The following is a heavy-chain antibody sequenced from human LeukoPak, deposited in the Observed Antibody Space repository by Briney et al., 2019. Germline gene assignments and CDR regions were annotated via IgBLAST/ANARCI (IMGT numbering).Heavy chain of an antibody. Sequence: SETLSLTCTVSGGSISSYYWSWIRQPAGKGLEWIGYIYYSGSTNYNPSLKSRVTISVDTSKNQFSLKLSSVTAADTAVYYCARDHNRGSLGYWGQGTLVTVSS. V-gene: IGHV4-59*01. D-gene: IGHD1-26*01. CDR2: IYYSGST. CDR1: GGSISSYY. J-gene: IGHJ4*02. CDR3: ARDHNRGSLGY.